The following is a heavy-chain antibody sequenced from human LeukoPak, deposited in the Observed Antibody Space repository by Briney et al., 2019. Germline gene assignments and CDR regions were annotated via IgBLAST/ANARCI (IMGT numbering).Heavy chain of an antibody. D-gene: IGHD3-10*01. CDR2: MNPNSGNT. CDR1: GYTFTSYG. Sequence: GASVKVSCKAAGYTFTSYGINWVRHATGQGLEWMGWMNPNSGNTGYAQKFQGRVTMTRNNSMSTAYMELSRPRSADTAVYYCAITGGSGSYCSSCYYYGMDDWGQGTTVTVSS. CDR3: AITGGSGSYCSSCYYYGMDD. J-gene: IGHJ6*02. V-gene: IGHV1-8*01.